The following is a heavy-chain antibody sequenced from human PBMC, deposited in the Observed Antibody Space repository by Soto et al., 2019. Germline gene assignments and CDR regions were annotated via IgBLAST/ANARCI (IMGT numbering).Heavy chain of an antibody. CDR3: ARAFWSGYNNWFDP. Sequence: PSETLSLTCTVSGGSISSGDYYWSWIRQPPGKGLEWIGYIYYSGSTYYNPSLKSRVTISVDTSKNQFSLKLSSVTAADTAVYYCARAFWSGYNNWFDPWGQGTLVTVSS. CDR1: GGSISSGDYY. V-gene: IGHV4-30-4*01. CDR2: IYYSGST. D-gene: IGHD3-3*01. J-gene: IGHJ5*02.